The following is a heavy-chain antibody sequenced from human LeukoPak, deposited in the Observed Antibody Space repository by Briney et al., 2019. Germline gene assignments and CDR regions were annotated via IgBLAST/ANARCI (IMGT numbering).Heavy chain of an antibody. D-gene: IGHD4-17*01. V-gene: IGHV3-74*01. CDR3: AREGPFYGDYIEAYFDY. CDR1: GFTLSSYW. J-gene: IGHJ4*02. Sequence: GGSLRLSCAASGFTLSSYWMHWVRQAPGKGLVWVSRINSDGSSTSYADSVKGRFTISRDNAKNTLYLQMNSLRAEDTAVYYCAREGPFYGDYIEAYFDYWGQGTLVTVSS. CDR2: INSDGSST.